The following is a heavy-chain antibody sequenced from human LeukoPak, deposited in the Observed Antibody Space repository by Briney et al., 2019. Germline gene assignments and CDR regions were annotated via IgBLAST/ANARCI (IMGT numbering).Heavy chain of an antibody. D-gene: IGHD1-14*01. J-gene: IGHJ3*02. V-gene: IGHV3-21*01. CDR1: GFTFSSYS. CDR2: ISSSSSYI. CDR3: ASFWVRNLDSFVI. Sequence: GGSLRLSCAASGFTFSSYSMNWVRQAPGKGLEWVSSISSSSSYIYYADSVKGRFTISRDNAKNSLYLQMNSLRAEDTAVYYCASFWVRNLDSFVIGAQGTMVTVSS.